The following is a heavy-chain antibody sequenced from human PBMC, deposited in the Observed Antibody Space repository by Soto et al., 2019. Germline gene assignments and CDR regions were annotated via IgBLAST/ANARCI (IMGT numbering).Heavy chain of an antibody. V-gene: IGHV4-59*01. Sequence: PSETLSLTCTVSGGSISSYYWNWIRQSPGKGLEWIGYIYCSGSTNYNPSLKSRVTISVDTSKNQFSLKLSSVTAADSAVYYCARGNYGSVYYYYYGMDVWGQGTTVTVSS. CDR2: IYCSGST. D-gene: IGHD3-10*01. CDR3: ARGNYGSVYYYYYGMDV. CDR1: GGSISSYY. J-gene: IGHJ6*02.